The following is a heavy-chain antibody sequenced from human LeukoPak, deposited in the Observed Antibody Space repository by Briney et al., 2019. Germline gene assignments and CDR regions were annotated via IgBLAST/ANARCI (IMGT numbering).Heavy chain of an antibody. CDR1: GGSISSYY. CDR3: ARGEGTVVPAVKGVYMDV. CDR2: IYTGGST. Sequence: SETLSLTCTVSGGSISSYYWSWIRQPAGKGLEWIGRIYTGGSTNYNPSLKSRVTMSVDTSKNQFSLKLSSVTAADTAVYYCARGEGTVVPAVKGVYMDVWGKGTTVTVS. J-gene: IGHJ6*03. D-gene: IGHD2-2*01. V-gene: IGHV4-4*07.